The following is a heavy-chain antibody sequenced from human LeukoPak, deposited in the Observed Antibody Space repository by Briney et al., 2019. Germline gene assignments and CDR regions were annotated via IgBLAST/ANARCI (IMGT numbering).Heavy chain of an antibody. CDR3: ARDRSSGWYADY. CDR2: INPNSGGT. J-gene: IGHJ4*02. Sequence: ASVKVSCTASVYTFTRYYMHWVRQAPGQGLEWMGWINPNSGGTNYAQKFQGRVTMTRDTSISTAYMELSRLRSDDTAVYYCARDRSSGWYADYWGQGTLVTVSS. D-gene: IGHD6-19*01. CDR1: VYTFTRYY. V-gene: IGHV1-2*02.